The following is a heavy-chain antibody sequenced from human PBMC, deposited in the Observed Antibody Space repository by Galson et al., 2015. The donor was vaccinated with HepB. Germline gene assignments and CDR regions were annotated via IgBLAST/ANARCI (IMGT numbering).Heavy chain of an antibody. CDR2: IYYSGST. D-gene: IGHD6-6*01. J-gene: IGHJ6*03. Sequence: QVQLQESGPGLVKPSQTLSLTCTVSGGSISSGDYYWSWIRQPPGKGLEWIGYIYYSGSTYYNPSLKSRVTISVDTSKNQFSLKLSSVTAADTAVYYCAREPIAARKLLYMDVWGKGTTVTVSS. CDR1: GGSISSGDYY. CDR3: AREPIAARKLLYMDV. V-gene: IGHV4-30-4*01.